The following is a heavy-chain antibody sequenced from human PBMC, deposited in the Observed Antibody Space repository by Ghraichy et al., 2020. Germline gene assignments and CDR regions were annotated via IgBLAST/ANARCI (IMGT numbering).Heavy chain of an antibody. CDR2: IYNTGST. CDR1: GGSISSYY. J-gene: IGHJ6*03. Sequence: SETLSLTCTVSGGSISSYYWSWIRQPPGKRLEWIGYIYNTGSTNYNPSLNGRATISLDTSRNQFSLKLRSVTAADQAVYYCARQDFYYYMDVWGKGTTVTVSS. V-gene: IGHV4-59*08. CDR3: ARQDFYYYMDV.